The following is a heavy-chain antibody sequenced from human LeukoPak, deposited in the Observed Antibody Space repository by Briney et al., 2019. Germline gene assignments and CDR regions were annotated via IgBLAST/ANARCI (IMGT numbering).Heavy chain of an antibody. D-gene: IGHD4-17*01. CDR3: ARAYYGDYSPNDY. CDR1: GFTFSTYA. J-gene: IGHJ4*02. V-gene: IGHV3-23*01. CDR2: ITGSGGRT. Sequence: GGSLRLSCAASGFTFSTYAMSWVRQAPGKGLEWVSSITGSGGRTYYADSVKGRFTISRDNSKNTLYLQMNSLRAEDTAVYYCARAYYGDYSPNDYWGQGTLVTVSP.